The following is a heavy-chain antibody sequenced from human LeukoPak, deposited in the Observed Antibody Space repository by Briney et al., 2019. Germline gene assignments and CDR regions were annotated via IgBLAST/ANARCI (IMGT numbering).Heavy chain of an antibody. D-gene: IGHD1-26*01. Sequence: GGSLRLSCAASGFTFDDYAMHWVRQAPGKGLEWVSGISWNSGSIGYADPVKDRFTISRDNAKNSLYLQMNSLRAEDTALYYCAKGATVDYWGQGTLVTVSS. CDR1: GFTFDDYA. CDR2: ISWNSGSI. CDR3: AKGATVDY. J-gene: IGHJ4*02. V-gene: IGHV3-9*01.